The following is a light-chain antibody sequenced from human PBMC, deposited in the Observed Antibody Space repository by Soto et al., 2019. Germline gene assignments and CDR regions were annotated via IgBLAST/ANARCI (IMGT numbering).Light chain of an antibody. J-gene: IGKJ1*01. CDR1: QSISSW. CDR3: QPYNSYSCT. V-gene: IGKV1-5*01. CDR2: DAS. Sequence: DIQMTQSPSTLSASVGDRVTITCRASQSISSWLAWYQQKPGKAPKLLIYDASSLESGVPSRFSGSGSGTEFTLTISSLQPDDFATYYCQPYNSYSCTFGQGTKVEIK.